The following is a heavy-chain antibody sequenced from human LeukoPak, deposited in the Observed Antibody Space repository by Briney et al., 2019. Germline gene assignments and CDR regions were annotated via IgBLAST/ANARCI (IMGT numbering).Heavy chain of an antibody. V-gene: IGHV4-34*01. CDR1: GGSFSGYY. CDR2: INHSGST. D-gene: IGHD5-12*01. Sequence: SGTLSLTCAVYGGSFSGYYWSWIRQPPGKGLEWIGEINHSGSTNYNPSLKSRVTISVDTSKNQFSLKLSSVTAADTAVYYCVGASEEDVDIVATGGREDYWGQGTLVTVSS. CDR3: VGASEEDVDIVATGGREDY. J-gene: IGHJ4*02.